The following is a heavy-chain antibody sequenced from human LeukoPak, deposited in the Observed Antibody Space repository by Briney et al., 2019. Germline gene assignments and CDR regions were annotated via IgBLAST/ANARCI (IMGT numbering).Heavy chain of an antibody. CDR2: IYYSGST. J-gene: IGHJ4*02. Sequence: PSETLSLTCTVSGGSTSSYYWSWIRQPPGKGLEGIGYIYYSGSTNYNPSLKSRVTISVDTSKNQFSLKLSSVTAADTAVYYCASTEGYSYGSLPDYWGQGTLVTASS. CDR3: ASTEGYSYGSLPDY. V-gene: IGHV4-59*01. CDR1: GGSTSSYY. D-gene: IGHD5-18*01.